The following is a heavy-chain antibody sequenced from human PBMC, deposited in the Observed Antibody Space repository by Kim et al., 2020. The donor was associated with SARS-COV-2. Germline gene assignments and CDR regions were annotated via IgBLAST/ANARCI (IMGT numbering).Heavy chain of an antibody. D-gene: IGHD2-15*01. J-gene: IGHJ6*02. V-gene: IGHV6-1*01. Sequence: AVSVKSRITINPDTSKNQFSLQLNSVTPEDTAVYYCARYRWQLSYYGMDVWGQGTTVTVSS. CDR3: ARYRWQLSYYGMDV.